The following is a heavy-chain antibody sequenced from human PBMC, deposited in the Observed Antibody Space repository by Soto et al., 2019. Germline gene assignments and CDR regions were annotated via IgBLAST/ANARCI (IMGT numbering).Heavy chain of an antibody. CDR3: ARGFDTDFWSGYYLALYYYYYMDV. CDR1: GFTFSSYW. Sequence: EVQLVESGGGLVQPGGSLRLSCAASGFTFSSYWMHWVRQAPGKGLVWVSRINSDGSSTSYADSVKGRFTISRDNAKNTLDLQMNSLRAEDTAVYYCARGFDTDFWSGYYLALYYYYYMDVWGKGTTVTVSS. CDR2: INSDGSST. J-gene: IGHJ6*03. V-gene: IGHV3-74*01. D-gene: IGHD3-3*01.